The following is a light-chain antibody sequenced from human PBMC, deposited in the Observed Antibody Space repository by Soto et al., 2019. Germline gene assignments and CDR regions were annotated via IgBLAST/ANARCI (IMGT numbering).Light chain of an antibody. CDR2: GAS. Sequence: EIVLTQSPGTLSLSPGERATLSCRASQSVSSSYLAWYQQKPGQAPRLLIYGASSRATGIPDRFSGSGSGTDFTLTISRLEPEDFAVYYCQQYGRSPPFTFGGGTKVEMK. V-gene: IGKV3-20*01. J-gene: IGKJ4*01. CDR3: QQYGRSPPFT. CDR1: QSVSSSY.